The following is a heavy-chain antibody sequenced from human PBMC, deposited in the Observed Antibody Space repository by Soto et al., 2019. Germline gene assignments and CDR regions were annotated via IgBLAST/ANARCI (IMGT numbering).Heavy chain of an antibody. CDR1: GFTFADYA. CDR2: ISWNTGSI. CDR3: AKDKWEVSYYFDY. J-gene: IGHJ4*02. V-gene: IGHV3-9*01. Sequence: EVQLVESGGGLVQPGRSLRLSCAASGFTFADYAMHWVRQAPGKGLEWVSGISWNTGSIGYADSVKGRFTISRDNAKNSLYRQMNSLRAGDTALYYCAKDKWEVSYYFDYWGQGTLVTVSS. D-gene: IGHD3-16*02.